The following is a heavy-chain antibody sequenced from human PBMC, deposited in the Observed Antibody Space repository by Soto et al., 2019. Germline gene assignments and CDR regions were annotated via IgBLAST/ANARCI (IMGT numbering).Heavy chain of an antibody. CDR3: ARDGGGITMVRGVITHFDY. CDR2: INPSGGST. CDR1: GYTFTSYY. D-gene: IGHD3-10*01. Sequence: QVQLVQSGAEVKKPGASVKVSCKASGYTFTSYYMHWVRQAPGQGLEWMGIINPSGGSTSYAQKCQGRVTMTRDTSTSTVYMELSSLRSEDTAVYYCARDGGGITMVRGVITHFDYWGQGTLVTVSS. V-gene: IGHV1-46*01. J-gene: IGHJ4*02.